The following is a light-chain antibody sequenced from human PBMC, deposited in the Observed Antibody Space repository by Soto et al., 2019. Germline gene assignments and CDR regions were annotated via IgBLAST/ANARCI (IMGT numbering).Light chain of an antibody. CDR1: HSVSSSY. CDR3: QQYGSAPPIT. Sequence: EIVLTQSPGTLSLSPGERATLSCRASHSVSSSYLAWYQQKPGQAPRLLIYGASSRATGIPDRFNGSGSGTDFTLTISRLEPEDFAVYYCQQYGSAPPITFGRGTRLEIK. J-gene: IGKJ5*01. CDR2: GAS. V-gene: IGKV3-20*01.